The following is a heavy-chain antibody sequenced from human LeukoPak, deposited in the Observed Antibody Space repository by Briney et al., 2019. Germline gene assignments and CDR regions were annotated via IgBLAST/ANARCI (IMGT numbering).Heavy chain of an antibody. CDR1: GFTFSSYA. CDR3: AKCGEYSYGRLKYWYFDL. V-gene: IGHV3-23*01. CDR2: ISGSGGST. J-gene: IGHJ2*01. D-gene: IGHD5-18*01. Sequence: GGSLRLSCAASGFTFSSYAMSWVRQAPGKGLEWVSAISGSGGSTYYADSVKGRFTISRDNSKNTLYLQMNSLRAEDTAVYYCAKCGEYSYGRLKYWYFDLWGRGTLVTVSS.